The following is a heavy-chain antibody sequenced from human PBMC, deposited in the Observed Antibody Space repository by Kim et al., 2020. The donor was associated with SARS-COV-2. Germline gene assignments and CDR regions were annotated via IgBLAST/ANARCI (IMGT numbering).Heavy chain of an antibody. CDR1: GGTFSSYA. J-gene: IGHJ6*02. V-gene: IGHV1-69*13. D-gene: IGHD3-16*01. CDR2: IIPIFGTA. Sequence: SVKVSCKASGGTFSSYAISWVRQAPGQGLEWMGGIIPIFGTANYAQKFQGRVTITADESTSTAYMELSSLRSEDTAVYYCARGESLLRELDAMGGAYYYYGMDVWGQGTTVTVSS. CDR3: ARGESLLRELDAMGGAYYYYGMDV.